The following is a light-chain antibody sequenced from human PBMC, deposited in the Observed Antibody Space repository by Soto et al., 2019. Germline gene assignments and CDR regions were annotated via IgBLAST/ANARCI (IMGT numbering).Light chain of an antibody. CDR3: QAWDSSTVVV. CDR1: KLGDKY. J-gene: IGLJ2*01. Sequence: ELTQPPSVSVSPGQTASITCSGDKLGDKYACWYQQKPGQSPVLVIYQDSKRPSGIPERFSGSNSGNTATLTISGTQAMDEADYYCQAWDSSTVVVFGGGTKLTVL. CDR2: QDS. V-gene: IGLV3-1*01.